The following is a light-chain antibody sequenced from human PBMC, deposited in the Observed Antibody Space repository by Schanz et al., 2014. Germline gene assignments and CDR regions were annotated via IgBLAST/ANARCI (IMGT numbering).Light chain of an antibody. V-gene: IGLV2-8*01. CDR2: DVT. CDR1: SSDVGGYNF. J-gene: IGLJ2*01. CDR3: SSYTTDSLVV. Sequence: QSALTQPPSASGSPGQSVTISCTGTSSDVGGYNFVSWYQQHPGKAPKLIISDVTRRPSGVPDRFSGSKSDNTASLTVSGLQAADEADYFCSSYTTDSLVVFGGGTKLTVL.